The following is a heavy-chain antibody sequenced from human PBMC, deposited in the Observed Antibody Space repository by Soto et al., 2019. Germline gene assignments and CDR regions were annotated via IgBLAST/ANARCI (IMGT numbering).Heavy chain of an antibody. J-gene: IGHJ6*02. D-gene: IGHD2-8*01. Sequence: EVQLLESGGTVVQPGGSLRLSCAATGFIFNRFSMSWVRQAPGKGPEWVSGITGGGDATDYAESGKGRFTISRVNSKHALFLQMLSLRVENTAIYFCASPTNGAFLHRGVDVWGQGTTIIVSS. CDR3: ASPTNGAFLHRGVDV. V-gene: IGHV3-23*01. CDR1: GFIFNRFS. CDR2: ITGGGDAT.